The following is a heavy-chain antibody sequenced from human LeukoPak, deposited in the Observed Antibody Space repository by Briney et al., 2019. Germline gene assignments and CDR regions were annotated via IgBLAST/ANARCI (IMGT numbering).Heavy chain of an antibody. D-gene: IGHD5-18*01. CDR2: IYHSGSN. CDR3: ARGPSIQLWSDPYYYYGMDV. CDR1: GGSISSSNW. V-gene: IGHV4-4*02. Sequence: SETLSLTCVVSGGSISSSNWWSWVRQPPGKGLEWIGEIYHSGSNNYNPSLKNRVTISIDKSMNEFSLKLSSVTAADTAVYYCARGPSIQLWSDPYYYYGMDVWGQGTTVTVSS. J-gene: IGHJ6*02.